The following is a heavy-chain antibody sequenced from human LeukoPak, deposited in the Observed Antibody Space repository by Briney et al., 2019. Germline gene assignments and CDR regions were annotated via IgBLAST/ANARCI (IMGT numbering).Heavy chain of an antibody. D-gene: IGHD3-22*01. CDR3: ARGGPGSITMIVVVIKYYFDY. Sequence: SGRSLRLSCAASGFTFSSYAMHWVRQAPGKGLEWVAVISYDGSNKYYADSVKGRFTISRDNSKNTLYLQMNSLRAEDTAAYYCARGGPGSITMIVVVIKYYFDYWGQGTLVTVSS. CDR1: GFTFSSYA. J-gene: IGHJ4*02. V-gene: IGHV3-30-3*01. CDR2: ISYDGSNK.